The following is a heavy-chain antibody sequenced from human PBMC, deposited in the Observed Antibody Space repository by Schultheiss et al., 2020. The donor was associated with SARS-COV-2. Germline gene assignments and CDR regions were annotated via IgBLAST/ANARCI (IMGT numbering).Heavy chain of an antibody. CDR3: ARRPYYYDSSGYYPTGLD. CDR2: IYYSGST. D-gene: IGHD3-22*01. V-gene: IGHV4-38-2*02. CDR1: GYSISSGYY. J-gene: IGHJ4*02. Sequence: SQTLSLTCTVSGYSISSGYYWGWIRQPPGKGLEWIKSIYYSGSTYYNPSLKSRVTISVDTSKNQFSLKLSSVTAADTAVYYCARRPYYYDSSGYYPTGLDWGQGTLVTVSS.